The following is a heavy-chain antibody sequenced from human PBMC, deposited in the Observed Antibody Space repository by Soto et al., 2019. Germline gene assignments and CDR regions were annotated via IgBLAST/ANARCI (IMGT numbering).Heavy chain of an antibody. D-gene: IGHD1-1*01. CDR1: GGSFSDYY. CDR3: AGSPYRSPDY. V-gene: IGHV4-34*01. J-gene: IGHJ4*02. Sequence: QVQLQQWGAGLLKPSETLSLTCAVYGGSFSDYYWSWIRQPPGKGLEWIGEINHSGSTNYNPSLKSRVTISVDTSKNQFSLKLSSMTAADTAGYYCAGSPYRSPDYWGQGTLVTVSS. CDR2: INHSGST.